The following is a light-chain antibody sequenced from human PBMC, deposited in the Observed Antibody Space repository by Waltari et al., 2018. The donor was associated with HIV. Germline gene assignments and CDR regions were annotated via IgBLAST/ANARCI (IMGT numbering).Light chain of an antibody. CDR2: GNS. Sequence: QSVLTQPPSVSGAPGQRVPLSCTGSSSNIGAGYDVLWYQQLPGTAPKLLIYGNSNRPSGVPDRFSGSKSGTSASLAITGLQAEDEADYYCQSYDSSLSGWVFGGGTKLTVL. CDR1: SSNIGAGYD. CDR3: QSYDSSLSGWV. V-gene: IGLV1-40*01. J-gene: IGLJ2*01.